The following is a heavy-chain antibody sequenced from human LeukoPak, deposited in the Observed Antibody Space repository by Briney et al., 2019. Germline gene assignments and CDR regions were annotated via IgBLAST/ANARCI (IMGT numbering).Heavy chain of an antibody. CDR2: IYYSGST. Sequence: TSETLSLTCTVSGGSISSSPYYWGWIRQPPGKGLEWIGNIYYSGSTYYNPSLKSRVTISVDTSKNQFSLKLSSVTAADTAVYYCARGGQLWSPLRYWGQGTLVTVSS. J-gene: IGHJ4*02. V-gene: IGHV4-39*07. D-gene: IGHD5-18*01. CDR3: ARGGQLWSPLRY. CDR1: GGSISSSPYY.